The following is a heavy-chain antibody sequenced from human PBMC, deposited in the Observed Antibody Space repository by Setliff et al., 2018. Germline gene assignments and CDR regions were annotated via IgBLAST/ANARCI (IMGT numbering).Heavy chain of an antibody. CDR1: GFTFSSYS. V-gene: IGHV3-21*01. CDR2: ISSSSSYI. Sequence: GGSLRLSCAVSGFTFSSYSMNWVRQAPGKGLERVSSISSSSSYIYYADSVKGRFTISRDNAKNSLYLQMNSLRAEDTAVYYCARDQAYCGGDCYIPYYYYYYMDVWGKGTTVTVSS. CDR3: ARDQAYCGGDCYIPYYYYYYMDV. J-gene: IGHJ6*03. D-gene: IGHD2-21*01.